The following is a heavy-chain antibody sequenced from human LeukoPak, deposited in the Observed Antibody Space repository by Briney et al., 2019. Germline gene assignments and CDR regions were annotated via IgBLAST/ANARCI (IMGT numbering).Heavy chain of an antibody. CDR3: TRGYSGYGNFDC. V-gene: IGHV3-74*01. D-gene: IGHD5-12*01. Sequence: GGSLRLSCAAIGFTSNYWMHWVRQAPGKGLVWVSRISGDGSTTFYADSVKGRFTISRDNSKNTLYLQMNSLRAEDTAVFYCTRGYSGYGNFDCWGQGTLVTVSS. CDR2: ISGDGSTT. J-gene: IGHJ4*02. CDR1: GFTSNYW.